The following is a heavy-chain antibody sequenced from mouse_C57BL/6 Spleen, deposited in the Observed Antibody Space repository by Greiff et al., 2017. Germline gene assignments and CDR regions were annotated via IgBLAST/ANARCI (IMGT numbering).Heavy chain of an antibody. J-gene: IGHJ2*01. V-gene: IGHV1-26*01. Sequence: EVQLQQSGPELVKPGASVKISCKASGYTFTDYYMNWVKQSHGKSLEWIGDINPNNGGTSYNQKFKGKATLTVDKSSSTAYMELRSLTSEDSAVYYCARRGVYYYGSSLYFDYWGQGTTLTVSS. CDR1: GYTFTDYY. CDR2: INPNNGGT. D-gene: IGHD1-1*01. CDR3: ARRGVYYYGSSLYFDY.